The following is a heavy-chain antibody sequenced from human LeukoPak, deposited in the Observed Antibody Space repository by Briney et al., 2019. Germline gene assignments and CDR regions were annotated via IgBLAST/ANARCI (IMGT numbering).Heavy chain of an antibody. Sequence: GGSLRLSCAASGFTLSSYWMHWVRQAPGKGLVWVSRINGDGSSTSYADSVKGRFTISRDNAKNTLYLQMNSLRAEDTAVYYCARDRGYVMDVWGQGTTVTVSS. D-gene: IGHD5-24*01. CDR2: INGDGSST. CDR1: GFTLSSYW. CDR3: ARDRGYVMDV. J-gene: IGHJ6*02. V-gene: IGHV3-74*01.